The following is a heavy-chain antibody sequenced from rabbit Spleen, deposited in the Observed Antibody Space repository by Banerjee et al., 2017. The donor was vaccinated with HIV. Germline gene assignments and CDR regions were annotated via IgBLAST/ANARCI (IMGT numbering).Heavy chain of an antibody. Sequence: QEQLVESGGGLGKPEGSLTLTCKASGFSFSDRDVMCWVRQAPGKGLEWIACISAATGKPVHATWAKGRFTIPKTSSTSVTLEMTSLTAADTATYFCARIVNPYNYSGPFDPWGPGTLVPS. D-gene: IGHD7-1*01. CDR3: ARIVNPYNYSGPFDP. CDR2: ISAATGKP. CDR1: GFSFSDRDV. V-gene: IGHV1S45*01. J-gene: IGHJ2*01.